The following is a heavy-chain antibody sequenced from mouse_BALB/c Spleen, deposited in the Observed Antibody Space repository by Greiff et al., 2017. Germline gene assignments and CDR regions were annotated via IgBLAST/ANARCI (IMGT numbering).Heavy chain of an antibody. J-gene: IGHJ3*01. D-gene: IGHD2-3*01. CDR2: IHPSDSET. CDR1: GYSFTSYW. CDR3: ARSGDGFSWFAY. V-gene: IGHV1-61*01. Sequence: QVHVKQSGAELVRPGASVKLSCKASGYSFTSYWMNWVKLRPGQGLEWIGMIHPSDSETRLNQKFKDKATLTVDKSSSTAYMQLSSPTSEDSAVYYCARSGDGFSWFAYWGQGTLVTVSA.